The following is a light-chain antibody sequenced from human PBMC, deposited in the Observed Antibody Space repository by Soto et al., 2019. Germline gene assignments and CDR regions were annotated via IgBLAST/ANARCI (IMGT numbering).Light chain of an antibody. J-gene: IGLJ2*01. V-gene: IGLV6-57*04. CDR2: EDN. CDR1: SGSIASNY. CDR3: QSYDSSNAV. Sequence: NFMLTQPHSVSESPGKTVTISCTRSSGSIASNYVQWYQQRPGSAPTTVIYEDNQRPSVVPDRFSGSIDSSSNSASLTISGLKTEDEVDYYCQSYDSSNAVFGGGTQLTVL.